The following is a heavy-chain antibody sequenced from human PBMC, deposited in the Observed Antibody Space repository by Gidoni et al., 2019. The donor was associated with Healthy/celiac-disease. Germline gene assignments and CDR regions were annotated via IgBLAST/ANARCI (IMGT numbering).Heavy chain of an antibody. CDR3: ARNRPSGWGLYGMDV. CDR1: GFTFSSYG. CDR2: IWYDGSNK. J-gene: IGHJ6*02. D-gene: IGHD6-19*01. V-gene: IGHV3-33*01. Sequence: QVQLVESGGGVVQPGRSLRLSCAASGFTFSSYGMHWVRQAPGKGLEWVAVIWYDGSNKYYADSVKGRFTISRDNPKNTLYLQMNSLRAEDTAVYYCARNRPSGWGLYGMDVWGQGTTVTVSS.